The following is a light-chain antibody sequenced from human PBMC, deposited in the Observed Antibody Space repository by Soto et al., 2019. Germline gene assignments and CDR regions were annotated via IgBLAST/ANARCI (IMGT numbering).Light chain of an antibody. V-gene: IGLV2-14*01. CDR3: SSKTSSSTLAA. Sequence: QSVLTQPASVSGSPGQSITISCTGTSSDVGGYNYVSWYQQHPGKAPKLMIYDVSNRPSGVSNRFSGSKSGNTASLTISGLQAEDEAVYYCSSKTSSSTLAAFGTGTKVTVL. CDR1: SSDVGGYNY. CDR2: DVS. J-gene: IGLJ1*01.